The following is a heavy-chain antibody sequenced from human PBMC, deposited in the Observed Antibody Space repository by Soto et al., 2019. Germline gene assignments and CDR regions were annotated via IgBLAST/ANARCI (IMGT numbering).Heavy chain of an antibody. D-gene: IGHD3-22*01. J-gene: IGHJ4*02. Sequence: QLQLQESGPGLVKPSETLSLTCTVSGDSVTISDYYWGWIRQPPGKGLEWIGSIHYSGSTYYNPSHKSRVTISGETSKKQFSLKLTSVTAADAAVYYCAAHDSGGYYAEYWGQGTLVTVSA. CDR1: GDSVTISDYY. V-gene: IGHV4-39*01. CDR2: IHYSGST. CDR3: AAHDSGGYYAEY.